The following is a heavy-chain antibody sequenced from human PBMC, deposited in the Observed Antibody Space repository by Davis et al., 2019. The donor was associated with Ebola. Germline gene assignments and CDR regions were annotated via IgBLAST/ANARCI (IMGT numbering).Heavy chain of an antibody. CDR2: ISSTSLYI. CDR1: GFTFSNYG. Sequence: GESLKISCAASGFTFSNYGMHWVRQAPGKGLEWVSSISSTSLYIYYTDSVKGRFTISRDNANNSLYLQMNSLRAEDTAVYYCARERAYYYGMDVWGQGTPVTVSS. V-gene: IGHV3-21*06. CDR3: ARERAYYYGMDV. J-gene: IGHJ6*02.